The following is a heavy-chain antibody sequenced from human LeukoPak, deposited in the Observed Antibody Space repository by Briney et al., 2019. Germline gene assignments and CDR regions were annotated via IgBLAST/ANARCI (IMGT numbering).Heavy chain of an antibody. CDR3: ARDKYYYDSSGYAE. Sequence: GGSLRLSCAASGFTVSSNYISWVRQAPGKGLEWVSVIYSGGSTYYADSVKGRFTISRDNSKNTLYLQMNSLRAEDTAVYYCARDKYYYDSSGYAEWGQGTLVTVSS. CDR2: IYSGGST. D-gene: IGHD3-22*01. V-gene: IGHV3-53*01. CDR1: GFTVSSNY. J-gene: IGHJ4*02.